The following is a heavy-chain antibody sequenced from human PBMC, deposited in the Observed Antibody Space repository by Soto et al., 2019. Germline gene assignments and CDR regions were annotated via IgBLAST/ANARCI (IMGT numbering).Heavy chain of an antibody. CDR3: ARELRITTAGPRPYDY. D-gene: IGHD6-13*01. CDR2: INPSGGST. V-gene: IGHV1-46*01. J-gene: IGHJ4*02. CDR1: GYTFTSYG. Sequence: ASVKVSCKASGYTFTSYGITWVRQAPGQGLEWMGIINPSGGSTSYAQKFQGRVTMTRDTSTSTVYMELSSLRSDDTAVFYCARELRITTAGPRPYDYWGQGTLVTVSS.